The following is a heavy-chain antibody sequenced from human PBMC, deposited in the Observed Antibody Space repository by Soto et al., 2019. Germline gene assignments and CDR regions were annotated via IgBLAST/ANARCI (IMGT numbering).Heavy chain of an antibody. CDR3: ARGGTKAYFDN. CDR1: GFTVNSNY. D-gene: IGHD1-1*01. CDR2: IYSGGST. Sequence: PGGSLRLSCAASGFTVNSNYMSWVRQAPGKGLEWVSIIYSGGSTYYADSVKARFTISRDNSKNTLYLQMNSLRAEDTAVYYCARGGTKAYFDNWGQGTLVTVSS. V-gene: IGHV3-66*01. J-gene: IGHJ4*02.